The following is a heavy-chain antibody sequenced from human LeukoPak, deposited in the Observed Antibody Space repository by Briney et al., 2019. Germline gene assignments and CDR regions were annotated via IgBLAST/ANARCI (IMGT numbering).Heavy chain of an antibody. J-gene: IGHJ4*02. V-gene: IGHV7-4-1*02. CDR2: INTNTGNP. D-gene: IGHD6-19*01. CDR1: GCTFTSSA. CDR3: ATDLKKGDSGCFDY. Sequence: ASVKVSCTASGCTFTSSALNWVRQAPGQGLEWMGWINTNTGNPTYAQGFTGRFVFSLDTSVSTAYLQISSLKAEDTAVYYCATDLKKGDSGCFDYWGQGTLVTVSS.